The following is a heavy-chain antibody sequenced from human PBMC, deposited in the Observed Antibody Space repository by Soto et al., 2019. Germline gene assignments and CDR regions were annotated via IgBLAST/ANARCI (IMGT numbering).Heavy chain of an antibody. D-gene: IGHD3-22*01. Sequence: SETLSLTCTVSGGSISSYYWSWIRQPPGKGLEWIGYIYYSGSTNYNPSLKSRVTISVDTSKNQFSLKLSSVTAADTAVYYCARYGYYYDSSGYQRVYYFDYWGQGTLVTV. J-gene: IGHJ4*02. CDR2: IYYSGST. CDR3: ARYGYYYDSSGYQRVYYFDY. CDR1: GGSISSYY. V-gene: IGHV4-59*01.